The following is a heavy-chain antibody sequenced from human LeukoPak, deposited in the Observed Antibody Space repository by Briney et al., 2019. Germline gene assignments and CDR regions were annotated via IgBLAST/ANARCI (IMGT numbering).Heavy chain of an antibody. CDR2: IYSGGST. D-gene: IGHD1-26*01. CDR1: GFTVSSNY. J-gene: IGHJ4*02. Sequence: GGSLRLXCAASGFTVSSNYMSWVRQAPGKGLGWVSVIYSGGSTYYADSVKGRFTISRDNSKNTLYLQMNSLRAEDTAVYYCARLTGSYSFDYWGQGTLVTVSS. CDR3: ARLTGSYSFDY. V-gene: IGHV3-66*02.